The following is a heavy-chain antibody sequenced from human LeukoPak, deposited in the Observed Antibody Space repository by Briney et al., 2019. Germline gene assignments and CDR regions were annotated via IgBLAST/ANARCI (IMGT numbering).Heavy chain of an antibody. Sequence: GGSLRLSCAASGFTFSSYDMHWVRQAPGKGLGWVAVISYDGSNKYYADSVKGRFTIFRDNSKNTLYLQMNSLRAEDTAVYYCAKDCFTTVTNPCFDYWGQGTLVTVSS. D-gene: IGHD4-17*01. CDR2: ISYDGSNK. V-gene: IGHV3-30*18. CDR3: AKDCFTTVTNPCFDY. J-gene: IGHJ4*02. CDR1: GFTFSSYD.